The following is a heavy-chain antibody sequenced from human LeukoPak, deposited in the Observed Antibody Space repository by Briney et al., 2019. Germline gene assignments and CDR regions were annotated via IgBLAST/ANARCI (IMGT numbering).Heavy chain of an antibody. CDR3: ARQVGRGTQVYYMDV. D-gene: IGHD3-16*01. V-gene: IGHV4-34*10. Sequence: SETLSLTCAVYGGSFSGYYWSWIRQPPGKGLEWIGYICYSGITYYNPSPKSRLTMSLDTSNNQFSLHLSSVTAADTAVYYCARQVGRGTQVYYMDVWGKGTTVTVSS. CDR2: ICYSGIT. CDR1: GGSFSGYY. J-gene: IGHJ6*03.